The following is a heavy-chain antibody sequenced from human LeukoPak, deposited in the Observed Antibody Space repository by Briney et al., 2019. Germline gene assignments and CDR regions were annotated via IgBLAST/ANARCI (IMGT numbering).Heavy chain of an antibody. CDR3: ARGSYYDSSVQRGPDY. J-gene: IGHJ4*02. Sequence: GGSLRLSCAASGFTFSSYAMSWVRQAPGKGLVWVSRINSDGSSTSYADSVKGRFTISRDNAKNTLYLQMNSLRAEDTAVYYCARGSYYDSSVQRGPDYWGQGTLVTVSS. CDR1: GFTFSSYA. CDR2: INSDGSST. D-gene: IGHD3-22*01. V-gene: IGHV3-74*01.